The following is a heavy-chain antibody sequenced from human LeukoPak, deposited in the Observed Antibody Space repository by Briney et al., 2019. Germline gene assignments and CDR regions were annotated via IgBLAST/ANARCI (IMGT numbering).Heavy chain of an antibody. Sequence: ASVNVSCKASGYTFTGYYMHWVRQAPGQGLEWMGWINPNSGGTNYAQKFQGRVTMTRDTSTSTVYMELSSLRSDDTAVYYCARDQVFSVETTYYYPGMDVWGHGTTVTVSS. V-gene: IGHV1-2*02. CDR2: INPNSGGT. CDR3: ARDQVFSVETTYYYPGMDV. J-gene: IGHJ6*02. D-gene: IGHD1-26*01. CDR1: GYTFTGYY.